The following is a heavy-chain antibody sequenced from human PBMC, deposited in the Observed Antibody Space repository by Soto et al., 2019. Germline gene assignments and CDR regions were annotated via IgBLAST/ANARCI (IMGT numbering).Heavy chain of an antibody. CDR3: VRSLFDEGGGRSVD. CDR2: IYYSGST. CDR1: GGSISSYY. Sequence: QVQLQESGPGLVKPSETLSLTCTVSGGSISSYYWGWMRQPPGKGLEWIGDIYYSGSTNHNPSLKSRVTISFPSKSRFSLTLTSVTSAYTAVYYWVRSLFDEGGGRSVDWGRGTLVTVSS. D-gene: IGHD2-15*01. V-gene: IGHV4-59*01. J-gene: IGHJ4*02.